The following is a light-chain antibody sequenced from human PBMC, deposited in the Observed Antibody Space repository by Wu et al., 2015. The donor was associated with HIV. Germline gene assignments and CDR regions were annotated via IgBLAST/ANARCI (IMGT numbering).Light chain of an antibody. Sequence: DIRVTQSPSSLSASVGDRLTITCRASQNISNYLNWYQQKPGKAPKLLMFVVSNLQSGVPSRFSGSGSGTDFTLTISSLQPEDFATYYCQQSYGTPGTFGQGTKVEIK. CDR3: QQSYGTPGT. CDR2: VVS. CDR1: QNISNY. J-gene: IGKJ2*01. V-gene: IGKV1-39*01.